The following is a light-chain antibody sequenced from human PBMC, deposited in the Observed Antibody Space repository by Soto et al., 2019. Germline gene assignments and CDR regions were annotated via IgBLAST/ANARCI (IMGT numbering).Light chain of an antibody. CDR3: QQRSNWPWT. J-gene: IGKJ1*01. V-gene: IGKV3-11*01. CDR2: DAS. Sequence: EIVLTQSPGTLSLSPGERATLSCRASQSVSTLLAWYQQKPGQAPRLLIYDASNRATGIPARFSGSGSGTDFTLTISSLEPEDFAVYYCQQRSNWPWTFGQGTKVEIK. CDR1: QSVSTL.